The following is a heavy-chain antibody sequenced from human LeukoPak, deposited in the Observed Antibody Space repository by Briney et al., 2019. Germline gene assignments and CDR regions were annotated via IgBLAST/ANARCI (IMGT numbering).Heavy chain of an antibody. Sequence: GGSLRLSCAASGFTFSSYSMNWVRQAPGKGLEWVSSISSSSSYIYYADSVKGRFTISRDNAKNSLYLQVNSLRAKDTAVYYCAKGGKWDVTPFDYWGQGTLVTVSS. J-gene: IGHJ4*02. V-gene: IGHV3-21*04. CDR3: AKGGKWDVTPFDY. CDR2: ISSSSSYI. D-gene: IGHD1-26*01. CDR1: GFTFSSYS.